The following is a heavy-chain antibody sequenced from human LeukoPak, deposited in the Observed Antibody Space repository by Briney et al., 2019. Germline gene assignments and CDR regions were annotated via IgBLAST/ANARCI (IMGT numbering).Heavy chain of an antibody. CDR1: GYTFTSYY. Sequence: ASVKVSCKASGYTFTSYYMHWVRQAPGQGLEWMGRINPNSGGTNYAQKFQGRVTMTRDTSISTAYMELSRLRSDDKAVYYCASIEVVVVIRDQRWLQSTLDYWGQGTLVTVSS. CDR2: INPNSGGT. J-gene: IGHJ4*02. CDR3: ASIEVVVVIRDQRWLQSTLDY. V-gene: IGHV1-2*06. D-gene: IGHD3-22*01.